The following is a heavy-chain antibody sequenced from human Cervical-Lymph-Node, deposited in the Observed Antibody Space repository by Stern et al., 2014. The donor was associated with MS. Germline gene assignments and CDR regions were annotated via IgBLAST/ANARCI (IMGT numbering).Heavy chain of an antibody. V-gene: IGHV1-46*03. CDR1: GYTFTNYY. Sequence: QVQLVQSGAEVKKPGASVRVSCKASGYTFTNYYIHWVRQAPGQGLLWMGIINRNGGSKTNYQELQDRIAMTSAATTSTVYMKLSSRRSEDTAVYYCARNRLLKWNYGMDVWGQGTTVTVSS. D-gene: IGHD2-21*02. CDR2: INRNGGSK. CDR3: ARNRLLKWNYGMDV. J-gene: IGHJ6*02.